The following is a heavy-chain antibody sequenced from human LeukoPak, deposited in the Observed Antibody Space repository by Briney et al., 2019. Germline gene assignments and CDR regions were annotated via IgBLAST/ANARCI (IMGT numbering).Heavy chain of an antibody. Sequence: GGSLRLSCAASGFTFSSYGMHWVRQAPGKGLEWVTVISYDGSNKYYADSVKGRFTISRDSSKNTLYLQMDSLRAEDTALYYCAKGHVITSNLDYWGQGTLVTVSS. V-gene: IGHV3-30*18. CDR1: GFTFSSYG. CDR3: AKGHVITSNLDY. J-gene: IGHJ4*02. CDR2: ISYDGSNK. D-gene: IGHD3-22*01.